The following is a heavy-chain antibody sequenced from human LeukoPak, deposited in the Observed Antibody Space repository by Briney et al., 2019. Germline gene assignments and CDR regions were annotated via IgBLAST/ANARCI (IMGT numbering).Heavy chain of an antibody. CDR2: INHSGST. V-gene: IGHV4-34*01. Sequence: SETLSLTCAVYGGSFSGYYWSWIRQPPGKGLERIGEINHSGSTNYNPSFTSRVTISVDTSRNQFSLKLISVTAADAAVYYCARSPRGSGSSTLLGVAFDIWGQGTMVTVSS. J-gene: IGHJ3*02. CDR3: ARSPRGSGSSTLLGVAFDI. CDR1: GGSFSGYY. D-gene: IGHD3-10*01.